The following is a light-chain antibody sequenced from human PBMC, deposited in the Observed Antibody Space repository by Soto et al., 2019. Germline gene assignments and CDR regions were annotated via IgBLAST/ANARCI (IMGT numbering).Light chain of an antibody. Sequence: QSVLTQPPSVSGAPGQRVTISCTGSSSNIGAGYAVHWYQQLPGTAPKLLIYGNDNRPSGVPDRCSGSKSGTSASLAITGLQAEDEAYYYCQSYDIIRSGSVIFGGGTKVTVL. CDR3: QSYDIIRSGSVI. CDR1: SSNIGAGYA. J-gene: IGLJ2*01. CDR2: GND. V-gene: IGLV1-40*01.